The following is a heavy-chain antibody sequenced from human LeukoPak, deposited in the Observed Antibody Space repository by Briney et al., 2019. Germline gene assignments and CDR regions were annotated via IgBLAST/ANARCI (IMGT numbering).Heavy chain of an antibody. CDR2: XXXXGST. CDR1: GGSISSYY. Sequence: SETLSLTCTVSGGSISSYYWSWIRQPPGKRLXXXXXXXXXGSTNYNPSLKSRVTISVDTSKNQFSLKLSSVTAADTAVYYCARGRVPAAIRYYYYYGMDVWGQGTTVTVSS. J-gene: IGHJ6*02. V-gene: IGHV4-59*01. D-gene: IGHD2-2*02. CDR3: ARGRVPAAIRYYYYYGMDV.